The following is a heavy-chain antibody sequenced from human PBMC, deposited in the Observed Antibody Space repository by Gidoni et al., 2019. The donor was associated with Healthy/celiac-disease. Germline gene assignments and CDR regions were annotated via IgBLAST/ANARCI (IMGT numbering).Heavy chain of an antibody. CDR2: IKSDGSST. CDR1: GFTFSSYW. J-gene: IGHJ3*02. Sequence: EVQLVESGGGLVQPGGSLRLSCAASGFTFSSYWLHWVRQAQGKGLAWVSRIKSDGSSTSYADSVKGRFTISRDNAKNTLYLQMNSLRAEDTAVYYCARVQVAYVWGSYRYESDAFDIWGQGTMVTVSS. CDR3: ARVQVAYVWGSYRYESDAFDI. D-gene: IGHD3-16*02. V-gene: IGHV3-74*01.